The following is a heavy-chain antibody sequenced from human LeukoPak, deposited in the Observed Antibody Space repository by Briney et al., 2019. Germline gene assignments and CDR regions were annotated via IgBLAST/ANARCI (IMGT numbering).Heavy chain of an antibody. CDR1: GYTFTSYY. Sequence: ASVKVSCKASGYTFTSYYMHWVRQAPGQGLEWMGIINPSGGSTSYAQKFQGRVTMTRDTSTSTVYMELSSLRSEDTAVYYCARVSAPHDYGGNLDYWGQGTLVTVSS. V-gene: IGHV1-46*01. CDR3: ARVSAPHDYGGNLDY. CDR2: INPSGGST. J-gene: IGHJ4*02. D-gene: IGHD4-23*01.